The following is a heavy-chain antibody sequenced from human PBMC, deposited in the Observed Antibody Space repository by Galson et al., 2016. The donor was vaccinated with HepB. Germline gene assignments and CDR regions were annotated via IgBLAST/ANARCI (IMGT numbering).Heavy chain of an antibody. CDR2: IKQDGSVE. V-gene: IGHV3-7*03. J-gene: IGHJ3*02. CDR1: GFTLSDYY. CDR3: ARDKTYYSASGTYVNAFDM. Sequence: SLRLSCAVSGFTLSDYYIDWVRQAPGKGLEWVANIKQDGSVEHYVDSVEGRFTISRDNAKSSLYLQMNSLRAEDTALDYCARDKTYYSASGTYVNAFDMWGQGTMVTVSA. D-gene: IGHD3-10*01.